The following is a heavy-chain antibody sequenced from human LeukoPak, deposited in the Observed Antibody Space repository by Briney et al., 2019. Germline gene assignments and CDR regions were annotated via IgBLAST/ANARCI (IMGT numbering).Heavy chain of an antibody. CDR3: ARRANSGSTKGAFDI. Sequence: GGSLRLSCAASGFTFSSYSMNWVRQAPGKGLEWVSSISSSSSYIYYADSVKGRFTISRDNAKNSLYLQMNSLRAEDTAVYYCARRANSGSTKGAFDIWGQGTMVTVSS. D-gene: IGHD1-26*01. V-gene: IGHV3-21*01. CDR2: ISSSSSYI. J-gene: IGHJ3*02. CDR1: GFTFSSYS.